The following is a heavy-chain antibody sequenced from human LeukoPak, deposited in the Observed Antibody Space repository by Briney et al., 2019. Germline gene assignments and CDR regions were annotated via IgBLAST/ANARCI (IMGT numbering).Heavy chain of an antibody. CDR1: GGSISSSNW. D-gene: IGHD3-22*01. Sequence: SETLSLTCAVSGGSISSSNWWSWVRPPPGKGLEWIGEIYHSGSTNYNPSLKSRVTISVGKSKNQFSLKLSSVTAADTAVYYCARDRLIGPHWYFDLWGRGTLVTVSS. V-gene: IGHV4-4*02. CDR2: IYHSGST. J-gene: IGHJ2*01. CDR3: ARDRLIGPHWYFDL.